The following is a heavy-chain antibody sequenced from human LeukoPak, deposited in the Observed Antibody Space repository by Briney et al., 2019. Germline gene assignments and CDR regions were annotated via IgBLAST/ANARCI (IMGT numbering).Heavy chain of an antibody. D-gene: IGHD2-2*01. CDR3: AKDPGVVPAHYFDY. V-gene: IGHV3-23*01. J-gene: IGHJ4*02. Sequence: PGGSLRLSCAASGFTFSGYDMNWVRQAPGKGLEWVSGTGSTGVSTFYADSVKGRFTVSRDNSKNTLSLQMNSLRAEDTAVYYCAKDPGVVPAHYFDYWGQGTLVTVSS. CDR1: GFTFSGYD. CDR2: TGSTGVST.